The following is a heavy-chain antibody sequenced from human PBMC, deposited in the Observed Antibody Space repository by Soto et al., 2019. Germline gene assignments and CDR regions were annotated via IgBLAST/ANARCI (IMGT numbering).Heavy chain of an antibody. J-gene: IGHJ1*01. CDR3: ARGGTRAYFHH. V-gene: IGHV4-31*03. CDR2: IYDSGST. Sequence: QVQLQESGPGLVKPSQTLSLTCTVSGGSISSGGYYWSWIRQHPGKGLEWIGSIYDSGSTYYNPSLKSRVTISVDASKNQLSLKLASVTAADTAMDYCARGGTRAYFHHWGQGTLVTVSS. CDR1: GGSISSGGYY. D-gene: IGHD1-1*01.